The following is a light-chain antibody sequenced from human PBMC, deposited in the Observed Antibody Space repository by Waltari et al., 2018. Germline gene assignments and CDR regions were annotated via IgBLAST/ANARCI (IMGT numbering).Light chain of an antibody. CDR1: SSDVGGYNY. J-gene: IGLJ2*01. Sequence: QSALTQPRSVSGSPGQSVTISCTGTSSDVGGYNYVSWYQQHPGKAPKFMIYDGSERPSGVPDRFSGSKSGNTASLTISGLQAEDEADYYCCSYAGSYNLVFGGGTKLTVL. V-gene: IGLV2-11*01. CDR2: DGS. CDR3: CSYAGSYNLV.